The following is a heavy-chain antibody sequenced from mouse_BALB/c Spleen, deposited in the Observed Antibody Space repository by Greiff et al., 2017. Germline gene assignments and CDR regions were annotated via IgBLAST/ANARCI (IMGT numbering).Heavy chain of an antibody. Sequence: DVKLQESGGGLVQPGGSMKLSCVASGFTFSSYWMSWVRQSPEKGLEWVAEIRLKSDNYATHYAESVKGKFTISRDDSKSRLYLQMNSLRAEDTGIYYCTPCGYYEGDYAMDYWGQGTSVTVSS. CDR3: TPCGYYEGDYAMDY. D-gene: IGHD2-3*01. J-gene: IGHJ4*01. CDR1: GFTFSSYW. V-gene: IGHV6-6*02. CDR2: IRLKSDNYAT.